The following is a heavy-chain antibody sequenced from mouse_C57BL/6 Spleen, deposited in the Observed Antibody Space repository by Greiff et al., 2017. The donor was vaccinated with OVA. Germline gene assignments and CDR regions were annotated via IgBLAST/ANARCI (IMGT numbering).Heavy chain of an antibody. Sequence: VQLQQSGAELVRPGASVTLSCKASGYTFTDYEMPWVKQTPVHGLEWIGAIDPATGGTAYNQKFKGKAILTADKSSSTAYMALRSLTAEDSAVYYCTRDYGSSYVFFADWGQGTLVTVSA. D-gene: IGHD1-1*01. CDR1: GYTFTDYE. J-gene: IGHJ3*01. CDR2: IDPATGGT. CDR3: TRDYGSSYVFFAD. V-gene: IGHV1-15*01.